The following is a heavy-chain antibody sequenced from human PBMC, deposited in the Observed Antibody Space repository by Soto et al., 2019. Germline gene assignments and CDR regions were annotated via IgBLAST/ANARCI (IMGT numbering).Heavy chain of an antibody. J-gene: IGHJ4*02. D-gene: IGHD3-9*01. Sequence: QVQLVQSGAEVEKPGSSVKVSCKASGGTFSSYAISWVRQAPGQGLEWMGGIIPIFGTANYAQKFQGRVTSTANKSTSKAYVELSSPRSEDTAVYYCASGGYYDILTCHEGSYDFDYWGQETLVTASS. CDR3: ASGGYYDILTCHEGSYDFDY. CDR2: IIPIFGTA. V-gene: IGHV1-69*06. CDR1: GGTFSSYA.